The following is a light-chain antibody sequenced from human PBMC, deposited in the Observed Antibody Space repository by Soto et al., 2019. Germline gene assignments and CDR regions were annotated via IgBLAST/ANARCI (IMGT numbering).Light chain of an antibody. CDR3: QQRSNWPT. CDR2: GAS. Sequence: EIVLTQSPGTLSLSPGERATLSCRASQSVSNNYLAWYQQKPGQAPRLLIYGASNRATGIPDRFSGSGSGTEFTLSISSLRSEDFAIYYCQQRSNWPTFGQGTKVDIK. CDR1: QSVSNNY. V-gene: IGKV3D-20*02. J-gene: IGKJ1*01.